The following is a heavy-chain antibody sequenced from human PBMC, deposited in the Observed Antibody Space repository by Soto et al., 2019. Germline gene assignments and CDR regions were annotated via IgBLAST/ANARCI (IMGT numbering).Heavy chain of an antibody. CDR3: ARDPDYYGSGSYYLYFDY. J-gene: IGHJ4*02. D-gene: IGHD3-10*01. V-gene: IGHV3-48*02. CDR2: ISSSSTI. Sequence: GGSLRLSCAASGFTFSSYSMNWVRQAPGKGLEWVSYISSSSTIYYADSVKGRFTISRDNAKNSLYLQMNSLRDEDTAVYYCARDPDYYGSGSYYLYFDYWGQGTLVTVSS. CDR1: GFTFSSYS.